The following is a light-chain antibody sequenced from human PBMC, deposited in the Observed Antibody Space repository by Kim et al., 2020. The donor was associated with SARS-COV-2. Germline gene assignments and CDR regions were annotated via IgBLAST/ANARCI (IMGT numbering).Light chain of an antibody. V-gene: IGKV3-20*01. CDR2: DAS. CDR1: QSVASSF. CDR3: QHYDSSLLLT. J-gene: IGKJ4*01. Sequence: PGGGAAHSCRAGQSVASSFLAWYQHKPGQAPRLLIYDASSRATGIPDRFSGGGSGTDFTLTISRLEPEDFAVYYCQHYDSSLLLTFGGGTKVDIK.